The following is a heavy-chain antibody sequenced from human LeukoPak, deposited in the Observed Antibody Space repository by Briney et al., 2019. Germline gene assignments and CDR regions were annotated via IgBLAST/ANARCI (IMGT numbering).Heavy chain of an antibody. CDR2: IKQDGNEI. J-gene: IGHJ4*02. D-gene: IGHD3-10*01. CDR3: ARRGWDLLSFFDY. CDR1: GFTFSSYG. Sequence: GGSLRLSCAASGFTFSSYGMSWVRQAPGKGLEWVANIKQDGNEIYYVDSVKGRFTISRDDAKNSLFLQMNSLRAEDTAVYYCARRGWDLLSFFDYWGQGTLVTVSS. V-gene: IGHV3-7*01.